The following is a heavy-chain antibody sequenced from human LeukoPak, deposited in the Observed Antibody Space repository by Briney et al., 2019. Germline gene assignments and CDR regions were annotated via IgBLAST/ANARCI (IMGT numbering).Heavy chain of an antibody. CDR1: GGSISSGDYY. V-gene: IGHV4-30-4*01. Sequence: PSETLSLTCTVSGGSISSGDYYWSWIRQSPGKGPEWIGYIYYSGSTYYNPSLKSRVTISVDTSKNQFSLKLSSVTAADTAVYYCARDEITILRGVITTYYYHGMDVWGQGTTVTVSS. D-gene: IGHD3-10*01. CDR2: IYYSGST. J-gene: IGHJ6*02. CDR3: ARDEITILRGVITTYYYHGMDV.